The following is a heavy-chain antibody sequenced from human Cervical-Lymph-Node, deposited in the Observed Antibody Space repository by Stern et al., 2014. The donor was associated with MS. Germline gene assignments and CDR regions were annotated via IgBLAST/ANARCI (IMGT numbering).Heavy chain of an antibody. V-gene: IGHV1-2*06. J-gene: IGHJ4*02. Sequence: VQLVESGAEVKKPGASVKVSCKASGDTFTGYYMHWVRQAPGQGLEWMGRINPNSGGTNYAQKFQGRVTMTRDTSISKAYMELSRLRSDDTAVYYCARGVAYYDSSGTRGGWGQGTLVTVSS. CDR1: GDTFTGYY. CDR2: INPNSGGT. CDR3: ARGVAYYDSSGTRGG. D-gene: IGHD3-22*01.